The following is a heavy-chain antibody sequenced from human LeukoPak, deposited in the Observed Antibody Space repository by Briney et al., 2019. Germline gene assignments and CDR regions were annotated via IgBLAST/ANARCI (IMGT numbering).Heavy chain of an antibody. Sequence: ASVKVSCKASGYTFTSYRISWVRQAPGQGLEWMGWISAYNGNTNYAQKFQGRVTMTRDTSISTAYMELSRLRSDDTAVYYCARMSIAVAGPSSYWGQGTLVTVSS. CDR1: GYTFTSYR. CDR3: ARMSIAVAGPSSY. D-gene: IGHD6-19*01. CDR2: ISAYNGNT. V-gene: IGHV1-18*01. J-gene: IGHJ4*02.